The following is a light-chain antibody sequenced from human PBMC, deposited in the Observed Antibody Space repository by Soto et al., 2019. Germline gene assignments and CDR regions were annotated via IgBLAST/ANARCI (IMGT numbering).Light chain of an antibody. V-gene: IGKV3-11*01. CDR3: QQRSNGPQT. J-gene: IGKJ1*01. Sequence: EIGLTQSAASLSLSPGERANLXCRASQSVSSNFVWCQQISGKAQRRLIYDASNRAHGSPARFSGSGSGTDFTRTISSREPEDFAVYYGQQRSNGPQTFGQGTKVDI. CDR2: DAS. CDR1: QSVSSN.